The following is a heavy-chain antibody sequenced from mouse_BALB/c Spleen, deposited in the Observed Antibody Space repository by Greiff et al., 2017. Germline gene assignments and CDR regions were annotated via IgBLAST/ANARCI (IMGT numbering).Heavy chain of an antibody. CDR2: INPGSGGT. Sequence: VQLQQSGAELVRPGTSVKVSCKASGYAFTNYLIEWVKQRPGQGLEWIGVINPGSGGTNYNEKFKGKATLTADKSSSTAYMQLSSLTSDDSAVYFCARAYYGSSYWYFDVWGAGTTVTVAS. V-gene: IGHV1-54*01. CDR1: GYAFTNYL. D-gene: IGHD1-1*01. J-gene: IGHJ1*01. CDR3: ARAYYGSSYWYFDV.